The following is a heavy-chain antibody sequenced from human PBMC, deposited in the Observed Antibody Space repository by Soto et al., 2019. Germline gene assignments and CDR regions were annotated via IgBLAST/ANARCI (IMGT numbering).Heavy chain of an antibody. Sequence: ASVKVSCKAPGGTFSSYAISWVRQAPGQGLEWMGGIIPIFGTANYAQKFQGRVTITADESTSTAYMELSSLRSEDTAVYYCATLSSSSVGYYFDYWGQGTLVTVSS. CDR3: ATLSSSSVGYYFDY. J-gene: IGHJ4*02. D-gene: IGHD6-6*01. CDR1: GGTFSSYA. V-gene: IGHV1-69*13. CDR2: IIPIFGTA.